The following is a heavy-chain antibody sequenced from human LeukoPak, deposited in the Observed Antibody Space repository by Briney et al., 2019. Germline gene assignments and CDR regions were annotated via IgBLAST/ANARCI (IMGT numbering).Heavy chain of an antibody. J-gene: IGHJ4*02. D-gene: IGHD3-22*01. CDR3: ARDSTYYYDSSGYYYFDY. V-gene: IGHV1-69*04. CDR1: GGTFSSYA. CDR2: IIPIFGIA. Sequence: SVKVSCKASGGTFSSYAISWVRQAPGQGLEWVGRIIPIFGIANYAQKFQSRVTITADKSTSTAYMELSSLRSEDTAVYYCARDSTYYYDSSGYYYFDYWGQGTLVTVSS.